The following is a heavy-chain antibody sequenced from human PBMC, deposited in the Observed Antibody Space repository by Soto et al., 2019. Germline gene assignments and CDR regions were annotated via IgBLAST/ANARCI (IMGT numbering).Heavy chain of an antibody. CDR1: GYTLTELS. V-gene: IGHV1-24*01. CDR3: ATGPSCSGGSCPGAFDY. Sequence: GASVKVSCKVSGYTLTELSMHWVRQAPGKGLEWMGGFDPEDGETIYAQKFQGRVTMTEDTSTDTAYMELSSLRSEDTAVYYCATGPSCSGGSCPGAFDYWGQGTLVTVSS. J-gene: IGHJ4*02. D-gene: IGHD2-15*01. CDR2: FDPEDGET.